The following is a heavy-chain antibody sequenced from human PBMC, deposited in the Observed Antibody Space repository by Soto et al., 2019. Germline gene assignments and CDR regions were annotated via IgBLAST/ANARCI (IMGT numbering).Heavy chain of an antibody. V-gene: IGHV5-51*01. D-gene: IGHD3-9*01. CDR2: IYPGESDT. CDR1: GYSFTSYW. Sequence: GESLKISCKGSGYSFTSYWIGWVRQMPGKGLEWMGIIYPGESDTRYSPYSQGQVTISADKSISTAYLQWSSLKASDNAMYYCARRSDWSAYGMDVWGQGTTVTVSS. CDR3: ARRSDWSAYGMDV. J-gene: IGHJ6*02.